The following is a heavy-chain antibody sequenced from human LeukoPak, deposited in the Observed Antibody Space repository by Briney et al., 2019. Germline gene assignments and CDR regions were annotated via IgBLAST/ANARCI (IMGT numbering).Heavy chain of an antibody. CDR2: ISYIGST. D-gene: IGHD4-17*01. CDR3: ARDLVTVTKGFDI. Sequence: PSETLSLTCAVSDDSFSSHYWTWIRQLPGKGLEWIGYISYIGSTNYNPSLKSRVTISIDTSKNQFSLKLSSVTAADTAVYYWARDLVTVTKGFDIWGQGTMVSVSS. J-gene: IGHJ3*02. CDR1: DDSFSSHY. V-gene: IGHV4-59*11.